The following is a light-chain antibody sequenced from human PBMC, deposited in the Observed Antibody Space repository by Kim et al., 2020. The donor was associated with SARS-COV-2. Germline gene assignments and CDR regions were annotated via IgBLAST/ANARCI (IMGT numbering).Light chain of an antibody. V-gene: IGLV2-14*03. CDR2: YDS. CDR3: SAYDGSSNVLV. J-gene: IGLJ2*01. Sequence: IATSCSASSSYVGGYNDVTWYQQRPGKAPKLLIYYDSHRPSGVSNRYSGSKSGNSASLAITGLQAEDEADYFCSAYDGSSNVLVFGGGTQLTVL. CDR1: SSYVGGYND.